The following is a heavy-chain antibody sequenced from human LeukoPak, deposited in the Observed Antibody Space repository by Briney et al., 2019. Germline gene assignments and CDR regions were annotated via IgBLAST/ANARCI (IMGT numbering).Heavy chain of an antibody. CDR2: IYYSGST. D-gene: IGHD1-26*01. Sequence: SETLSLTCTVSGGSISSYYWSWIRQPPGKGLEWIGHIYYSGSTNYNPSLKSRVTISVDTSKNQFSLKLSSVTAADTAVYYCARQVGATLSWFDPWGQGTLVTVSS. V-gene: IGHV4-59*01. CDR3: ARQVGATLSWFDP. CDR1: GGSISSYY. J-gene: IGHJ5*02.